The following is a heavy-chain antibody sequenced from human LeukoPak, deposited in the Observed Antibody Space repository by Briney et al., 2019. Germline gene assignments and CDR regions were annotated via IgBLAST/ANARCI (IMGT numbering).Heavy chain of an antibody. CDR2: INPSGGST. CDR1: GYTFTSYY. CDR3: ARDNYCTNGVCLYYFDY. D-gene: IGHD2-8*01. V-gene: IGHV1-46*01. Sequence: ASVKVSCKASGYTFTSYYMHWVRQAPGQGLEWMGIINPSGGSTSYAQKFQGRVTTTRDTSTSTVYMELSSLRSEDTAVYYCARDNYCTNGVCLYYFDYWGQGTLVTVSS. J-gene: IGHJ4*02.